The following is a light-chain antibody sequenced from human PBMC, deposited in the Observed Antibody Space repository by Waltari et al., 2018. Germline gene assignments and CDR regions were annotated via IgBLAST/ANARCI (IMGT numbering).Light chain of an antibody. CDR1: QSVTTD. J-gene: IGKJ4*01. Sequence: LTQSPVALSVSPGESVTRSCRASQSVTTDFAWYQQQPGQSPRLLIYSASARATGIPARFTGSGSGTQFTLTITDLQPGDFALYFCQQYNSWPLTFGGGTKVAIK. CDR3: QQYNSWPLT. CDR2: SAS. V-gene: IGKV3-15*01.